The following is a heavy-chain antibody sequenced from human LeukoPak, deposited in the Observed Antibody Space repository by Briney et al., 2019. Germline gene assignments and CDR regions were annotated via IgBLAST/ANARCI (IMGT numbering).Heavy chain of an antibody. CDR1: GFIFSDYY. V-gene: IGHV3-11*04. CDR2: ISSSSSTI. D-gene: IGHD5-18*01. CDR3: ARDGGYSYGVYYFDY. Sequence: GGSLRLSCAASGFIFSDYYMNWVRQAPGKGLEWVSYISSSSSTIYYADSVKGRFTISRDNAKNSLYLQMNSLRAEDTAVYYCARDGGYSYGVYYFDYWGQGTLVTVSS. J-gene: IGHJ4*02.